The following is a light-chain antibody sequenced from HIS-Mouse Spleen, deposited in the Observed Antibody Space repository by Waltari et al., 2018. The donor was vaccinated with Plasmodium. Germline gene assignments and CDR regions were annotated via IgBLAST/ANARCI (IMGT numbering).Light chain of an antibody. CDR1: QDIRNY. CDR3: QQYDNLPPLFT. V-gene: IGKV1-33*01. Sequence: DIQMTQSTSSLSASVGDRVPITCQASQDIRNYLNWYQQKPGKAPKLLIYDASNLETGVPSRFSGSGSGTDFTFTISSLQPEDIATYYCQQYDNLPPLFTFGPGTKVDIK. J-gene: IGKJ3*01. CDR2: DAS.